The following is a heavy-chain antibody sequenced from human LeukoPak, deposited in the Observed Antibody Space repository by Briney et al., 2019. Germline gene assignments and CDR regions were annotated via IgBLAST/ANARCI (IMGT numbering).Heavy chain of an antibody. CDR2: IYYSGST. Sequence: SETLSLTCTVSGGSISSYYWSWIRQPPGKGLEGIGYIYYSGSTNYNPSLKSRVTISVDTSKNQFSLKLSSVTAADTAVYYCARLWFGELSPIIYWGQGTLVTVSS. CDR3: ARLWFGELSPIIY. D-gene: IGHD3-10*01. J-gene: IGHJ4*02. CDR1: GGSISSYY. V-gene: IGHV4-59*01.